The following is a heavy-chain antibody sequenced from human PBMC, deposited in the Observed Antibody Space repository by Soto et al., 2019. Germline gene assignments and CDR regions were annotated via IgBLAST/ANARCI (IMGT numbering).Heavy chain of an antibody. CDR1: GFSLTTSGVG. Sequence: QITLNESGPTQVKPRQTLTLTCTFSGFSLTTSGVGVGWIRQSPGTAPEWLALIYWDADKRYSTSLKCRLHITKDASKNQVVLTMAVLDPADTATYYCAHRVLRAVFGLVTTTAIYFDFWGQGTPVAVSS. J-gene: IGHJ4*02. CDR3: AHRVLRAVFGLVTTTAIYFDF. V-gene: IGHV2-5*02. D-gene: IGHD3-3*01. CDR2: IYWDADK.